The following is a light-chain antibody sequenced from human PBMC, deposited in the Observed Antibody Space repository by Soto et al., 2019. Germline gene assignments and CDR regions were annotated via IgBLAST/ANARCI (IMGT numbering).Light chain of an antibody. V-gene: IGKV3-11*01. J-gene: IGKJ1*01. Sequence: EIVLTQSPATLSLSPGERATLSCRASQSVSSYLAWYQQKPGQAPRLLIYDASNRATGIPARFSGSGSGTDFTLTISSLQAEDSAVYYCQQYQDWPRTFGQGTKVEI. CDR1: QSVSSY. CDR3: QQYQDWPRT. CDR2: DAS.